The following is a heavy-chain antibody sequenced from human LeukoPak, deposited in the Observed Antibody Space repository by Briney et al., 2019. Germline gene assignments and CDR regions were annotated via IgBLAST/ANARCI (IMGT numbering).Heavy chain of an antibody. CDR1: GFIFSSYG. J-gene: IGHJ4*02. CDR3: ARDVSCTSAHDY. V-gene: IGHV3-48*01. CDR2: IDSSSSTI. Sequence: PGGSLRLSCAASGFIFSSYGMNWVRQAPGKGLKWVSYIDSSSSTIYYADSVKGRFTISRDNAKNSLYLQMSSLRAEDTAVYYCARDVSCTSAHDYWGQGTLVTVSS. D-gene: IGHD2-2*01.